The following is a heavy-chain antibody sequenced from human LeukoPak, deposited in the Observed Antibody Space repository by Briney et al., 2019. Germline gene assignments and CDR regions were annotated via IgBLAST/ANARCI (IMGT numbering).Heavy chain of an antibody. J-gene: IGHJ5*02. Sequence: GGSLRLSCVASGFNFSDYYMNWIRQAPGKGLQWVSYISNTGSTVYYADSVKGRFTISRDIAKNSLYLQMNSLRAEDTAVYYCAREGGSGSYYNFNWFDPWGQGTLVTVSS. V-gene: IGHV3-11*04. D-gene: IGHD3-10*01. CDR3: AREGGSGSYYNFNWFDP. CDR1: GFNFSDYY. CDR2: ISNTGSTV.